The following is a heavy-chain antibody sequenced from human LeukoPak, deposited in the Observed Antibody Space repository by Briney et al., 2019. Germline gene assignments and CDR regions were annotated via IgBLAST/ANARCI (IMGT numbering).Heavy chain of an antibody. V-gene: IGHV3-33*01. J-gene: IGHJ4*02. Sequence: GGSLRLSCAASGFTFSGYGMHWVRQAPGRGLEWVAVIWYDGSNKYCADSVKGRFTISRDNSKNTLYLEMSSLRAEDTAVYYCARVGSSSSLGFDYWGQGTLVTVSS. CDR1: GFTFSGYG. D-gene: IGHD6-6*01. CDR2: IWYDGSNK. CDR3: ARVGSSSSLGFDY.